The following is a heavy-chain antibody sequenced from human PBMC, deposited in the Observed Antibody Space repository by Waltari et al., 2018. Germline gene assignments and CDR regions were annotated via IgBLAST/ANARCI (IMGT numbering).Heavy chain of an antibody. J-gene: IGHJ3*02. CDR3: AREGIVATIQDAFDI. CDR1: GFTFSSYS. Sequence: EVQLVESGGGLVQPGGSLRLSCAASGFTFSSYSMNWVRQAPGKGLEWVSYISSSSSPIYYADSVKGRFTISRDNAKNSLYLQMNSLRAEDTAVYYCAREGIVATIQDAFDIWGQGTMVTVSS. CDR2: ISSSSSPI. D-gene: IGHD5-12*01. V-gene: IGHV3-48*04.